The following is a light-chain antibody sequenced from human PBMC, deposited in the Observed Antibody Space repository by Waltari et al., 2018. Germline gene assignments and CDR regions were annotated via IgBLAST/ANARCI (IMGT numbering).Light chain of an antibody. Sequence: QSALTQPASVSGSPGQPLTIPCTGTSNAVGGSNYVSWYQQHPGKAPKLMIYDVSNRPSGVSNRFSGSKSGNTASLTISGLQAEDEADYYCSSYTSSSVVVFGGGTKLTVL. CDR2: DVS. J-gene: IGLJ2*01. V-gene: IGLV2-14*03. CDR3: SSYTSSSVVV. CDR1: SNAVGGSNY.